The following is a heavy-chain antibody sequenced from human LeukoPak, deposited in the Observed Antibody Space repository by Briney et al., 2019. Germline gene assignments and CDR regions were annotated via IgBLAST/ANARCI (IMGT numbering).Heavy chain of an antibody. CDR2: IIPIFGTA. CDR1: GYTFASYG. D-gene: IGHD3-22*01. CDR3: ARGSGYYYYFDY. J-gene: IGHJ4*02. V-gene: IGHV1-69*13. Sequence: GASVKVSCKASGYTFASYGISWVRQAPGQGLEWMGGIIPIFGTANYAQKFQGRVTITADESTNTAYMELSSLRSEDTAVYYCARGSGYYYYFDYWGQGTLVTVSS.